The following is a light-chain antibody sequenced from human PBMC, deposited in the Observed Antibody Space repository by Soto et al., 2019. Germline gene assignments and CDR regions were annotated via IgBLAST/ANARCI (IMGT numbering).Light chain of an antibody. Sequence: QSALTQPRSVSESPGQSVTISCTGTSSDVGGYSYVSWYQQHPGKAPKLMIYEVSKRPSGVPDRFSGSKSGNTASLTVSGLQAEDEADYYCSSYAGSNNLVFGGGTKLTVL. J-gene: IGLJ3*02. CDR3: SSYAGSNNLV. CDR2: EVS. V-gene: IGLV2-8*01. CDR1: SSDVGGYSY.